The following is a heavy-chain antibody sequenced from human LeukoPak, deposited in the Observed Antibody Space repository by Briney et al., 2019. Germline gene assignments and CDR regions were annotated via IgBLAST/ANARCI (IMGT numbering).Heavy chain of an antibody. CDR3: AKVPNPYYYDSSGYYFDY. CDR2: ISGSGGST. CDR1: GFTFSSYA. J-gene: IGHJ4*02. V-gene: IGHV3-23*01. Sequence: PGGTLSLSCAASGFTFSSYAMSWVRQAPGKGLEWIAAISGSGGSTYYADSVKGRSTISRDNSKNTMYLQMNRLRAEDTAVYYCAKVPNPYYYDSSGYYFDYWGQGTLVTVSS. D-gene: IGHD3-22*01.